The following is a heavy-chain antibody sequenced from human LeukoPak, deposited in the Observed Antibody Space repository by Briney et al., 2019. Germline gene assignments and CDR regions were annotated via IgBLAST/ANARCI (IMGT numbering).Heavy chain of an antibody. CDR2: INHSGST. V-gene: IGHV4-34*01. Sequence: SETLSLTCAVYGGSFSGYYWSWIRQPPGKGLEWIGEINHSGSTNYNPSLKSRVTISVDTSKNQFSLKLSSVTAADTAVYYCARLWLGNAFDILGQGTMVTVSS. CDR3: ARLWLGNAFDI. J-gene: IGHJ3*02. D-gene: IGHD6-19*01. CDR1: GGSFSGYY.